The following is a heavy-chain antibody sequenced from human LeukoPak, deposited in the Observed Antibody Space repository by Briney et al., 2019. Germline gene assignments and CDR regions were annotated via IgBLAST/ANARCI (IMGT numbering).Heavy chain of an antibody. CDR3: ASAPRYNDYSNPFDY. J-gene: IGHJ4*02. CDR1: GGTFSSYA. V-gene: IGHV1-69*13. CDR2: IIPIFGTA. D-gene: IGHD4-11*01. Sequence: SVKVSCKASGGTFSSYAISWVRQPPGQGLEGMGGIIPIFGTANYAQKFQGRVTITADESTSTAYMELSSLRSEDTAVYYCASAPRYNDYSNPFDYWGQGTLVTVSS.